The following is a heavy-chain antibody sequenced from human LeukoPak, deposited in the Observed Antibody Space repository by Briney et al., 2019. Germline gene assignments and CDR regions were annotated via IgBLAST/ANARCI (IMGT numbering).Heavy chain of an antibody. CDR3: ARDTTVASGMQH. Sequence: SETLSLTCSVSGGSLSTYSWSWVRQSPGKRLEWIGYIYYGGTTNYNPSLKSRVAISADTAKNQFSLRLRSVTAADTAIYYCARDTTVASGMQHWGQGTLVTVSS. D-gene: IGHD4-23*01. J-gene: IGHJ4*02. V-gene: IGHV4-59*01. CDR1: GGSLSTYS. CDR2: IYYGGTT.